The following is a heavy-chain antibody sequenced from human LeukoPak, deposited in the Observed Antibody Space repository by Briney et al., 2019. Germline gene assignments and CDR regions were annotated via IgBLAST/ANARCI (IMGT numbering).Heavy chain of an antibody. Sequence: VASVKVSCKVSGYTLTELSMRWVRQAPGKGLEWMGGFDPEDGETIYAQKFQGRVTMTEDTSTDTAYMELSSLRSEDTAVYYCATSPRFGFWSGYYTDLDYWGQGTLVTVSS. D-gene: IGHD3-3*01. CDR3: ATSPRFGFWSGYYTDLDY. CDR1: GYTLTELS. CDR2: FDPEDGET. V-gene: IGHV1-24*01. J-gene: IGHJ4*02.